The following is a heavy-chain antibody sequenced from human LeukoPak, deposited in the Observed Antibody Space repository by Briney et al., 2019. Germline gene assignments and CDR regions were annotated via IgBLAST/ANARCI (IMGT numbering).Heavy chain of an antibody. Sequence: SETLSLTCSVSVDSISSSSYYWGWIRQPPGKGLEWIGSIYYTGYTYYSPSPKSRVAISIDTSKNQFSLKLSSVTAADTAVYYCARTRIAVAGDFEHWGQGTLVTVSS. CDR1: VDSISSSSYY. V-gene: IGHV4-39*01. D-gene: IGHD6-19*01. CDR2: IYYTGYT. J-gene: IGHJ1*01. CDR3: ARTRIAVAGDFEH.